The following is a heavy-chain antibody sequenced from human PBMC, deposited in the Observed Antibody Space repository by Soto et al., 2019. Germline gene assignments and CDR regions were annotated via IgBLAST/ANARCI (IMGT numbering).Heavy chain of an antibody. Sequence: EVQLLESGGGLVQPGGSLRVSCAASGFTFSSYAMSWVRQAPGKGLEWVSAISGSGGSTYYADSVKGRFTISRDNSKNTLYLQMNSLRAEDTAVYYCAKASGWFGEFDYWGQGTLVTVSS. CDR1: GFTFSSYA. V-gene: IGHV3-23*01. CDR2: ISGSGGST. J-gene: IGHJ4*02. CDR3: AKASGWFGEFDY. D-gene: IGHD3-10*01.